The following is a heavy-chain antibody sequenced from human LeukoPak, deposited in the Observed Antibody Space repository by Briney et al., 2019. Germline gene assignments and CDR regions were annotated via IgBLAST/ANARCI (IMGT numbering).Heavy chain of an antibody. V-gene: IGHV3-33*01. J-gene: IGHJ3*02. CDR1: GFTFNNYG. CDR3: ARGAAAGPDAFDI. Sequence: PGRSLRLSCAASGFTFNNYGMHWVRQAPGKGLEWVAVIWYDGSYKHHADSVKGRFTISRDNSKNTLYQQMNSLRAEDTAVYYCARGAAAGPDAFDIWGQGTMVTVSS. D-gene: IGHD6-13*01. CDR2: IWYDGSYK.